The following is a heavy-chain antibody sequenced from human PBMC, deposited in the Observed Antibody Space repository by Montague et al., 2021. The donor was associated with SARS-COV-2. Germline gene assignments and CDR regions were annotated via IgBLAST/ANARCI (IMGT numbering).Heavy chain of an antibody. V-gene: IGHV4-39*01. CDR1: GGSIRRRTYY. Sequence: SETLSLTCTVSGGSIRRRTYYWGWIRQPPGQGLEWIGCIYYSGSTYYNPSLQSRVTISVDTSKIQFSLKLNSVTAAGTAVYFCVRGRGSGWFDPWGQGILVTVSS. D-gene: IGHD3-10*01. CDR2: IYYSGST. CDR3: VRGRGSGWFDP. J-gene: IGHJ5*02.